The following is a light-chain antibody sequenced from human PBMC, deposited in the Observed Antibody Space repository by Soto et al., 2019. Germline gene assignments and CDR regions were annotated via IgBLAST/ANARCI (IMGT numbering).Light chain of an antibody. J-gene: IGLJ2*01. CDR3: QTWGAGPLV. V-gene: IGLV4-69*01. CDR1: SGHSNYA. Sequence: QPVLTQSPSASASLGASVKLTCTLSSGHSNYAIAWHQQQPEKGPRYLMKLNSDGSHSKGDGIPDRFSGSSSGAERYLTISSLQSEDEADYYCQTWGAGPLVFGGGTKVTVL. CDR2: LNSDGSH.